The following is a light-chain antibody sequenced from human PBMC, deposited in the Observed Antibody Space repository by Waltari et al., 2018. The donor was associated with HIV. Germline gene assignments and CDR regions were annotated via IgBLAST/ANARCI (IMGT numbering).Light chain of an antibody. Sequence: QSALTQPASVSGSPGQSITISCTGTSSDVGSYNLVSWYQQHPGKAPKLMIYEVSKLPSGVSNRCSGSKSGNTASLTISGLQAEDEADYYCCSYAGSSTLFGGGTKLTVL. CDR1: SSDVGSYNL. CDR3: CSYAGSSTL. CDR2: EVS. V-gene: IGLV2-23*02. J-gene: IGLJ2*01.